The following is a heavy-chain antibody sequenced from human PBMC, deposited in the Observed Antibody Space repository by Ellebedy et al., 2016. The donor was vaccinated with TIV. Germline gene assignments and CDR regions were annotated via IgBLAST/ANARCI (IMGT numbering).Heavy chain of an antibody. D-gene: IGHD4-17*01. CDR2: IIPIFGTA. CDR3: ATVDNKYGDYVFSMDV. Sequence: GASVKVSCXAAGGSFSTHAMNWVRQAPGQGLEWIGGIIPIFGTANYAQKFQGRVTITADESTNTGNMEMSSLRSEDTAVYYCATVDNKYGDYVFSMDVWGQGTTVTVSS. J-gene: IGHJ6*02. V-gene: IGHV1-69*13. CDR1: GGSFSTHA.